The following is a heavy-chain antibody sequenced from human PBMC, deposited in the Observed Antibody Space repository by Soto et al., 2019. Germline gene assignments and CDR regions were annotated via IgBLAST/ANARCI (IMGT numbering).Heavy chain of an antibody. CDR3: AREGIDYGDSTLDY. V-gene: IGHV4-34*01. Sequence: PSETLSLTCAVYGGSFSGYYWSWIRQPPGKGLEWIGEINHSGSTNYNPSLKSRVTISVDTSKNQFSLKLSSVTAADTAVYYCAREGIDYGDSTLDYWGQGTLVTVS. CDR2: INHSGST. D-gene: IGHD4-17*01. J-gene: IGHJ4*02. CDR1: GGSFSGYY.